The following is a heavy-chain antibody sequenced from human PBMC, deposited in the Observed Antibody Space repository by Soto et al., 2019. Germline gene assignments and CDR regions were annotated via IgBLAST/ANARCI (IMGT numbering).Heavy chain of an antibody. CDR2: VFPRDSET. CDR3: ARGFGHSSSWYVPFDY. CDR1: GYTFTSSW. J-gene: IGHJ4*01. Sequence: PGASLKISCKGSGYTFTSSWVAWVRQMPGKGLEWMGIVFPRDSETRYSPSFQGQVTISADKSVTTAYLRWSSLKASDTAMYYCARGFGHSSSWYVPFDYWGHGTPVTVSS. V-gene: IGHV5-51*01. D-gene: IGHD6-13*01.